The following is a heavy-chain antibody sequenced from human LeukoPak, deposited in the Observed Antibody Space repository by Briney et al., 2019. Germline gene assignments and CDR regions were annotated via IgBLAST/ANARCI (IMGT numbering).Heavy chain of an antibody. V-gene: IGHV4-39*01. Sequence: SETLSLTCTVSGGSISSSSYYWGWIRQPPGKGLEWIGSIYYSGSTYYNPSLKSRATISVDTSKNQFSLKLSSVTAADTAVYYCAMMGQGGTVVTPGYFDYWGQGTLVTVSS. CDR1: GGSISSSSYY. D-gene: IGHD4-23*01. CDR2: IYYSGST. J-gene: IGHJ4*02. CDR3: AMMGQGGTVVTPGYFDY.